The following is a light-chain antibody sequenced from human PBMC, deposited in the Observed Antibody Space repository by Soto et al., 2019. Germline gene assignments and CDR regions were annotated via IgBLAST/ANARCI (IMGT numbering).Light chain of an antibody. Sequence: EIAMTQSPATLSVSPGDRATLSCRASQSFRSNLAWYQQKPGQAPRLLIYGASTRVTGIPARFSGSGSGTEFTLTISSLQSEDFAVYYCQQYNNWWTFGQGTKVDIK. CDR2: GAS. CDR3: QQYNNWWT. CDR1: QSFRSN. V-gene: IGKV3-15*01. J-gene: IGKJ1*01.